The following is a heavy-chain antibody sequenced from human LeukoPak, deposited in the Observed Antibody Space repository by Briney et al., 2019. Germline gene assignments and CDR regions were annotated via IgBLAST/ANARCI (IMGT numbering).Heavy chain of an antibody. V-gene: IGHV3-30*02. CDR3: AKGDYGDPDPYYFDY. D-gene: IGHD4-17*01. CDR2: IRYDGSNK. J-gene: IGHJ4*02. Sequence: PGGSLRLSCAASGFTFSSYAMDWVRQAPGKGLEWVAFIRYDGSNKYYADSVKGRFTISRDNSKNTLYLQMNSLRAEDTAVYYCAKGDYGDPDPYYFDYWGQGTLVTVSS. CDR1: GFTFSSYA.